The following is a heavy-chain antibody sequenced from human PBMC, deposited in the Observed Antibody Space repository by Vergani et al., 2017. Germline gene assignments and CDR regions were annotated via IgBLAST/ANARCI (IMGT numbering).Heavy chain of an antibody. D-gene: IGHD4-17*01. Sequence: EVQLLQSGGGVIQPGGSVRLSCAASGFTFSACPMTWVRQAPGKGLEWVSAISGSGGSTYYADSVKGRFTISRDNSKNTLYLQMNSLRAEDTAVYYCAKLSARMTTVTDPWGQGTLVTVSS. CDR1: GFTFSACP. CDR2: ISGSGGST. J-gene: IGHJ5*02. V-gene: IGHV3-23*01. CDR3: AKLSARMTTVTDP.